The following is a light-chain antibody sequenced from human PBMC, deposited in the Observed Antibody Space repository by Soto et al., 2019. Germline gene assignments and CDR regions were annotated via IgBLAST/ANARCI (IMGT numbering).Light chain of an antibody. CDR1: QSVSSGY. Sequence: EIVLTQSPGTLSLSPGDSATLSCRASQSVSSGYLAWYQQKPGQAPRLLIYGASSRATGIPDRFSGSGSGTDFTLTISRLEREDFAVYYCQQYGTSPFTFGPGTKVDIK. J-gene: IGKJ3*01. CDR2: GAS. V-gene: IGKV3-20*01. CDR3: QQYGTSPFT.